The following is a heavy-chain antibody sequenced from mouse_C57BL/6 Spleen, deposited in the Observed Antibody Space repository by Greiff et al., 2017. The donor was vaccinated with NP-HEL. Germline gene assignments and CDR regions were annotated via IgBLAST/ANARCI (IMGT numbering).Heavy chain of an antibody. Sequence: QVQLQQSGAELVKPGASVKLSCKASGYTFTEYTIHWVKQRSGQGLEWIGWFYPGSGSIKYNEKFKDKATLTADKSSSTVYMELSRLTSEDSAVYFCASHAPDGYYQGYYAMDYWGQGTSVTVSS. CDR2: FYPGSGSI. D-gene: IGHD2-3*01. CDR3: ASHAPDGYYQGYYAMDY. CDR1: GYTFTEYT. V-gene: IGHV1-62-2*01. J-gene: IGHJ4*01.